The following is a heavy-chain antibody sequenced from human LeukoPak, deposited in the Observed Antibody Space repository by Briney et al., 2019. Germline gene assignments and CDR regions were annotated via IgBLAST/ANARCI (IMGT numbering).Heavy chain of an antibody. V-gene: IGHV1-2*02. CDR3: ARERGGSGWSNWFDP. J-gene: IGHJ5*02. CDR1: GYTFTGYY. CDR2: INPNSGGT. Sequence: GASVKVSCKASGYTFTGYYMHWVRQAPGQGLEWMGWINPNSGGTNYAQKFQGRVTMTRDTSISTAYMELSRLGSDDTAVYYCARERGGSGWSNWFDPWGQGTLVTVSS. D-gene: IGHD6-19*01.